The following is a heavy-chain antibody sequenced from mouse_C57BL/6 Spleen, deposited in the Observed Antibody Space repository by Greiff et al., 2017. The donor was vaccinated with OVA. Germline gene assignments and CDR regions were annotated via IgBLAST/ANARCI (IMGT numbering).Heavy chain of an antibody. D-gene: IGHD1-1*01. CDR2: IYPGDGDT. Sequence: QVQLQQSGAELVKPGASVKISCKASGYAFSSYWMNWVKQRPGKGLAWIGQIYPGDGDTNYNGKVKGKATLTADKSSSTAYMPLSSLTSEDSAVYFLSREGVYYYVSRGAMDYWGQGTSVTVSS. CDR1: GYAFSSYW. V-gene: IGHV1-80*01. CDR3: SREGVYYYVSRGAMDY. J-gene: IGHJ4*01.